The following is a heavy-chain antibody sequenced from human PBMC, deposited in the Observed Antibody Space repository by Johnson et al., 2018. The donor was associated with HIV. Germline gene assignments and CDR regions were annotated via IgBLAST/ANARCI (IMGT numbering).Heavy chain of an antibody. CDR1: GFTFSSHW. Sequence: VQLVESGGALVQPGGSLRLSCAASGFTFSSHWMHWVRQAPGKGLVWVSRINSDGTIINYADSVKGRLTISRDNATNTLFLQMNSLRAEDTAVDYCAKDQGDYSNHGAAFDIWGQGTMVTVSS. CDR3: AKDQGDYSNHGAAFDI. D-gene: IGHD4-11*01. V-gene: IGHV3-74*01. J-gene: IGHJ3*02. CDR2: INSDGTII.